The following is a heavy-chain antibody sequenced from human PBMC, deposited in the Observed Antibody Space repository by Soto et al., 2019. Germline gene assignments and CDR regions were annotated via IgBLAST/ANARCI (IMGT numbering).Heavy chain of an antibody. CDR1: GGTFSSYA. D-gene: IGHD5-18*01. Sequence: GASVKVSCKASGGTFSSYAISWVRQAPGQGLEWMGGIIPIFGTANYAQKFQGRVTITADDSTSTAYMELSSLRSEDTAVYYCAREAFRHSYGPFQFDYWGQGTLVTVSS. CDR3: AREAFRHSYGPFQFDY. V-gene: IGHV1-69*13. CDR2: IIPIFGTA. J-gene: IGHJ4*02.